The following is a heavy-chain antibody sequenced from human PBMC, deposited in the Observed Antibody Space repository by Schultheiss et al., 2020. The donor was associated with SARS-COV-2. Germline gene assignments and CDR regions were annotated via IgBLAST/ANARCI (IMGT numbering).Heavy chain of an antibody. D-gene: IGHD3-10*02. CDR2: IDHSGGT. V-gene: IGHV4-38-2*01. J-gene: IGHJ6*02. CDR3: ARRMFYYYGMDV. CDR1: GYSISSGYY. Sequence: SETLSLTCAVSGYSISSGYYWNWIRQAPGKGLEWIGEIDHSGGTNYNPSLKSRVTILVDTSKNHLSLNLTSVTAADTAVYFCARRMFYYYGMDVWGQGTTVTVSS.